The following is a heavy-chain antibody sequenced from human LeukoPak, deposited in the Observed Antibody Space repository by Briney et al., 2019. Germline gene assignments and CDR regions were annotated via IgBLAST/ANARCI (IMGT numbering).Heavy chain of an antibody. CDR3: VRDPSVTGTWSGDCSGGSCFSGFDF. J-gene: IGHJ4*02. CDR1: RFTFSSFG. D-gene: IGHD2-15*01. CDR2: XXXXXXXK. V-gene: IGHV3-30*03. Sequence: PGTSLRLSCAASRFTFSSFGMHWVRQAPGKGLXXXXXXXXXXXXKFYVDSVKGRFTISRDESKNTLYLQMNSLRPEDTGVYYCVRDPSVTGTWSGDCSGGSCFSGFDFWGQGTLVTVSS.